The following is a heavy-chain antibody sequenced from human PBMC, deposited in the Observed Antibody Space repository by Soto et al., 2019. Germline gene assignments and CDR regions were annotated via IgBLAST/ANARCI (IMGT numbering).Heavy chain of an antibody. Sequence: PGESLKISCKGSGYSFTSYRIGWVRQMPGKGLEWMGIIYPGDSDTRYSPSFQGQVTISADKSISTAYLQWSSLKASDTAMYYCARVVATTFYYYYGMDVWGQGTTVTVSS. CDR3: ARVVATTFYYYYGMDV. J-gene: IGHJ6*02. D-gene: IGHD5-12*01. CDR1: GYSFTSYR. V-gene: IGHV5-51*01. CDR2: IYPGDSDT.